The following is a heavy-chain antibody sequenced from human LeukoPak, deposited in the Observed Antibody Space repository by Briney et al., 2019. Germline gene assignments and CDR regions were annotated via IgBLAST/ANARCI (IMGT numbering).Heavy chain of an antibody. CDR1: GDSVSSNSAA. Sequence: SQTLSLTCAISGDSVSSNSAAWNWIRQSPSRGLEWLGRTYYRSKWYNEYAVSLKSRITVTPDTSKNQFSLQLNSVTPEDTAVYYCTRGRASAFDIWGQGTVVTVSS. CDR2: TYYRSKWYN. CDR3: TRGRASAFDI. V-gene: IGHV6-1*01. J-gene: IGHJ3*02.